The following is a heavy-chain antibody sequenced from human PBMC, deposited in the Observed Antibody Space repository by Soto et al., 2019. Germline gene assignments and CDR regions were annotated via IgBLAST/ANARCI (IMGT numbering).Heavy chain of an antibody. Sequence: ASVRVSCKVSGYTLTELSMHWVRQAPGKGLEWMGSFDPEDGETIYTQTFQGRLTLTGDTSTDTAHMELSRLRSEDTAVYYRTTSLELPLGTDVWGQGTTVTVSS. CDR3: TTSLELPLGTDV. CDR1: GYTLTELS. J-gene: IGHJ6*02. D-gene: IGHD1-7*01. V-gene: IGHV1-24*01. CDR2: FDPEDGET.